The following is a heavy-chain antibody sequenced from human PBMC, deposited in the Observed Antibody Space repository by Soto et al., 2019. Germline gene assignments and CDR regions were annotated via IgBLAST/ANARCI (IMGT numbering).Heavy chain of an antibody. Sequence: QVQLQESGPGLVKPSGTLSLTCAVSGGSISSSSWWSWVRQPPGEGLEWIGEMYHTGSTNYNPSLNIRVTISVDKSKNQFSLELSSVTAADTAVYYCARQTAVGRAFDYWGQGTLVTVSS. CDR2: MYHTGST. CDR3: ARQTAVGRAFDY. D-gene: IGHD6-13*01. V-gene: IGHV4-4*02. CDR1: GGSISSSSW. J-gene: IGHJ4*02.